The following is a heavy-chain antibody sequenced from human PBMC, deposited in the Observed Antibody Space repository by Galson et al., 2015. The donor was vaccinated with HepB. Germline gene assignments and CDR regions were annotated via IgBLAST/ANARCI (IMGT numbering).Heavy chain of an antibody. CDR2: IDSDGSST. CDR3: ARDLAATLDH. J-gene: IGHJ4*02. V-gene: IGHV3-74*01. D-gene: IGHD6-25*01. Sequence: SLRLSCAASGFTFSGYAMSWVRQTPGKGLECVSRIDSDGSSTNYADSVKGRFTISRDNAKNTLYLQMSSLRAEDTAVYYCARDLAATLDHWGQGALVTVSS. CDR1: GFTFSGYA.